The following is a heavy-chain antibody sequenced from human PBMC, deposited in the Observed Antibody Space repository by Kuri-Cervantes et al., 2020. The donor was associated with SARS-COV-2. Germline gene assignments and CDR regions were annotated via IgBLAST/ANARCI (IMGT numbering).Heavy chain of an antibody. CDR1: GFTFSSYA. CDR3: AKETTIVVVVAVAH. J-gene: IGHJ4*02. D-gene: IGHD2-15*01. V-gene: IGHV3-23*01. CDR2: ISGSGART. Sequence: GGSLRLSCAASGFTFSSYAMNWVRQAPGKGWEWVSGISGSGARTYYADSVKGRFTISRDDPKNTLYLQMNSLRANDTALYYCAKETTIVVVVAVAHWGQGTLVTVSS.